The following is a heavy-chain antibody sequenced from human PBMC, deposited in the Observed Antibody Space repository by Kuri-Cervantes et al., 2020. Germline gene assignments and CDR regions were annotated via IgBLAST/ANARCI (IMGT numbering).Heavy chain of an antibody. CDR1: GFTFEDYG. CDR2: ISGSGGST. V-gene: IGHV3-23*01. Sequence: GESLKISCAASGFTFEDYGMHWVRQLPGKGLEWVSAISGSGGSTYYADSVKGRFTISRDNSKNTLYLQMNSLRAEDTAVYYCVRDEGDSFWSGSPCWFDPWGQGALVTVSS. CDR3: VRDEGDSFWSGSPCWFDP. D-gene: IGHD3-3*01. J-gene: IGHJ5*02.